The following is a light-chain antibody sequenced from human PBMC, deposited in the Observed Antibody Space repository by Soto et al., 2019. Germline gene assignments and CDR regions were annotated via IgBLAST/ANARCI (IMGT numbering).Light chain of an antibody. CDR1: QGIGSY. J-gene: IGKJ2*01. V-gene: IGKV1-8*01. CDR2: AAC. CDR3: QQYYSYPYT. Sequence: AIRMTQSPSSFSASTGDRVTITCRAGQGIGSYLAWYQQKPGKGPKVLIYAACTLQSGVPSRFSGSGSGTHSTLPISCLQSQDFATYYCQQYYSYPYTFGHGTTVDIK.